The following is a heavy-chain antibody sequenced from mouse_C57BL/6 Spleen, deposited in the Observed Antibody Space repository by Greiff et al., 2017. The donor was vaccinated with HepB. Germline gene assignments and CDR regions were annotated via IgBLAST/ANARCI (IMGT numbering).Heavy chain of an antibody. Sequence: DVKLVESGGGLVQPGGSLSLSCAASGFTFTDYYMSWVRQPPGKALEWLGFIRNKANGYTTEYSASVKGRFTISRDNSQSILYLQMNALRAEDSATYYCARYIRWLLQAMDYWGQGTSVTVSS. CDR2: IRNKANGYTT. V-gene: IGHV7-3*01. CDR1: GFTFTDYY. CDR3: ARYIRWLLQAMDY. D-gene: IGHD2-3*01. J-gene: IGHJ4*01.